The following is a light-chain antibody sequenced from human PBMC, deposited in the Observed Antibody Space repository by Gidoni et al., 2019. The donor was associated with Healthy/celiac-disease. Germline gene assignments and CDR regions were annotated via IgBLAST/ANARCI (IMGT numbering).Light chain of an antibody. V-gene: IGKV2D-29*02. Sequence: DIVMTQTPLSLSVTPGQPASISCKSSHSRMHSDGKTYLYWYLQKPGQSPQRLIDEVTTRFSGVPDTFSGSGSGTDFTLKISRVEAEYVRVYYCMLSIQLPPTFGQGTKVEIK. CDR3: MLSIQLPPT. CDR2: EVT. CDR1: HSRMHSDGKTY. J-gene: IGKJ1*01.